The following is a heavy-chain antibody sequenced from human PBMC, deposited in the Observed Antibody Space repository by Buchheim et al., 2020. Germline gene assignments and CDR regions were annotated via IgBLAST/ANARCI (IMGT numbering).Heavy chain of an antibody. CDR2: IYYSGST. CDR3: ARADVDLNWFDP. J-gene: IGHJ5*02. Sequence: QVQLQESGPGLVKPSETLSLTCTVSGGSISSYYWSWIRQPPGKGLEWIGYIYYSGSTNYNPSLKSRVTISVDTSKNQFSLKLSSVTAADTAVYYCARADVDLNWFDPWGQGTL. V-gene: IGHV4-59*01. CDR1: GGSISSYY. D-gene: IGHD3/OR15-3a*01.